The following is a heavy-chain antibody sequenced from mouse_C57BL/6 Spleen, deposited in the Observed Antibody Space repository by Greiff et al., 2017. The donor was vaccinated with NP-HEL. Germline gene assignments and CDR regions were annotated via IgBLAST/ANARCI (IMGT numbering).Heavy chain of an antibody. CDR1: GYSITSGYY. CDR3: ARETTVVESYWYFDV. D-gene: IGHD1-1*01. CDR2: ISYDGSN. V-gene: IGHV3-6*01. J-gene: IGHJ1*03. Sequence: ESGPGLVKPSQSLSLTCSVTGYSITSGYYWNWIRQFPGNKLEWMGYISYDGSNNYNPSLKNRISITRDTSKNQFFLKLNSVTTEDTATYYCARETTVVESYWYFDVWGTGTTVTVSS.